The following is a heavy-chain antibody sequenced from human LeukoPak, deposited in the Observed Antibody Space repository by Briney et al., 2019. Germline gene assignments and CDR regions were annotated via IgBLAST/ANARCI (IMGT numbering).Heavy chain of an antibody. Sequence: ASVTVSCKASGYIFTDYYIHWIRQAPGQGLEWMGWIDPNSGGTHHAPNFQGRATVTRDTSSSTVYMDLSRLRSADTAIYYCARSRTPFYYYGMHVWGLGTSVTVSS. D-gene: IGHD1-1*01. J-gene: IGHJ6*02. CDR1: GYIFTDYY. CDR3: ARSRTPFYYYGMHV. V-gene: IGHV1-2*02. CDR2: IDPNSGGT.